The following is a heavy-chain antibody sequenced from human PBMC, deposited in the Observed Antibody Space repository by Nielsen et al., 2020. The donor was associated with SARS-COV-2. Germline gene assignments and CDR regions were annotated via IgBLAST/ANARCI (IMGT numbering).Heavy chain of an antibody. CDR3: AKPIGYCSSTSCYTAFDY. J-gene: IGHJ4*02. Sequence: GESLKISCAASGFTFSSYAMSWVRQAPGKGLEWVSAISGSGGSTYYADSVKGRFTISRDNSKNTLYLQMNSLRAEDTAVYYCAKPIGYCSSTSCYTAFDYWGQGTLVTVSS. CDR2: ISGSGGST. D-gene: IGHD2-2*02. CDR1: GFTFSSYA. V-gene: IGHV3-23*01.